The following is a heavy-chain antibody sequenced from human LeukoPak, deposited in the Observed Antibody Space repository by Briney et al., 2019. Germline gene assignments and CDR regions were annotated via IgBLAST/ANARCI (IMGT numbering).Heavy chain of an antibody. V-gene: IGHV4-59*02. CDR1: GASVSSTY. CDR3: ARYPGPHTIAVAGRDAFDI. J-gene: IGHJ3*02. D-gene: IGHD6-19*01. CDR2: IYYGGDT. Sequence: PSETLSLTCTVSGASVSSTYWSWSRQPPGMGLEWIGYIYYGGDTNSNPSLKSRVTISLDMSKSQFSLKLSSVTAADTAVYYCARYPGPHTIAVAGRDAFDIWGQGTMVTVSS.